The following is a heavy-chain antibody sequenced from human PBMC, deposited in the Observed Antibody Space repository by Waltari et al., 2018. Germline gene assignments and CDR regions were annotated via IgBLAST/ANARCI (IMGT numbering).Heavy chain of an antibody. J-gene: IGHJ4*02. CDR1: GDSMSSTDW. Sequence: QLQLQESGPGLVKPSGTLSLPCAVSGDSMSSTDWWSWVRQSPGKGLEWIGQVPRSGRTNYNPSFASRVTVSVDTSTNQFSLKVTSATAADTAVYFCARDRGRGIYLDSWGQGTLVTVSP. V-gene: IGHV4-4*02. D-gene: IGHD2-15*01. CDR2: VPRSGRT. CDR3: ARDRGRGIYLDS.